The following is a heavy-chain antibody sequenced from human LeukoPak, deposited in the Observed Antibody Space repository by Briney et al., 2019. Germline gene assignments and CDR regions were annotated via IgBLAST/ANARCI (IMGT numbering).Heavy chain of an antibody. CDR2: IIPILGIA. CDR1: GGTFSSYA. V-gene: IGHV1-69*04. D-gene: IGHD5-18*01. CDR3: ARDRAVKYTAMVITNDAFDI. Sequence: ASVKVSCKASGGTFSSYAISWVRQAPGQGLEWMGRIIPILGIANYAQKFQGRVTITADKSTSTAYMELSGLRSEDTAVYYCARDRAVKYTAMVITNDAFDIWGQGTMVTVSS. J-gene: IGHJ3*02.